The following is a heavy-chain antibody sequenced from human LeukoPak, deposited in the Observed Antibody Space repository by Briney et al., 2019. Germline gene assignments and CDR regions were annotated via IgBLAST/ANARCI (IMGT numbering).Heavy chain of an antibody. CDR1: GFTFSSYA. V-gene: IGHV3-30-3*01. Sequence: PGGSLRLSCAASGFTFSSYAMHWVRQAPGKGLEWAAAISYDGSNKYYADSVKGRFTISRDNAKNSLYLQMNSLRAEDTALYYCAKGTEQWLPRGGFDYWGQGTLVTVSS. CDR2: ISYDGSNK. J-gene: IGHJ4*02. CDR3: AKGTEQWLPRGGFDY. D-gene: IGHD6-19*01.